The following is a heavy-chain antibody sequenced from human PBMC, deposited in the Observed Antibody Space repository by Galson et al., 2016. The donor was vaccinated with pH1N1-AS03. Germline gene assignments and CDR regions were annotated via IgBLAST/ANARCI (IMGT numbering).Heavy chain of an antibody. D-gene: IGHD2-15*01. CDR3: AKLSLGYCAY. J-gene: IGHJ4*02. V-gene: IGHV3-23*01. CDR2: IAGGGVTT. Sequence: SLRLSCAASGFTFSSYAMSWVRQAPGQGLEWVSAIAGGGVTTYYADSVKGRFTISTDNSKNTLDLRINSLSAEDTAIYYCAKLSLGYCAYWGQGTLVTVPS. CDR1: GFTFSSYA.